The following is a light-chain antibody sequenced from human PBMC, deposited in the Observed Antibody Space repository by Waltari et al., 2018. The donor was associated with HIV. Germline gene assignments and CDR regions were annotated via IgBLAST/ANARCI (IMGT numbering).Light chain of an antibody. J-gene: IGKJ2*01. V-gene: IGKV2D-29*01. CDR3: MQSLQVLGT. CDR1: QSLLHTNGKTY. CDR2: EAS. Sequence: ILMTQSPDALSVTPGQSASMFCKSSQSLLHTNGKTYLYWYLKRPGQPPQLLIYEASYLFSGVSERFSGSGSGTNFTLRISRVEAEDVGIYYCMQSLQVLGTFGQGTKLEI.